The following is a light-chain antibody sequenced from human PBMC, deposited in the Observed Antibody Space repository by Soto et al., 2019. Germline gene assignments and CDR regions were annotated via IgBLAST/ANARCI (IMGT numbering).Light chain of an antibody. CDR3: QQYYTQVYT. J-gene: IGKJ2*01. V-gene: IGKV1-5*03. Sequence: DIQMTQSPSTLSASVGDRVTITCRASQTISSWLAWYQQKSGKAPKLLIYKASTLESGVPLRFSGSGSGTEFTLPISSLQPDDFATYYCQQYYTQVYTFGQGTKLEI. CDR1: QTISSW. CDR2: KAS.